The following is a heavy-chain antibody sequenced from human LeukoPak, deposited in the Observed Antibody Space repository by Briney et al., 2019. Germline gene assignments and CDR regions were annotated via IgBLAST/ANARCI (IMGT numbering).Heavy chain of an antibody. D-gene: IGHD6-13*01. Sequence: GGSLRLSCAASGFTFDDYAMHWVRQAPGKGLEWVSGISWNSGSIGYADSVKGRFTISRDNAKNSLYLQMNSLRAEDMALYYCAKGPPAAAVYYFDYWGQGTLVTVSS. CDR3: AKGPPAAAVYYFDY. V-gene: IGHV3-9*03. J-gene: IGHJ4*02. CDR1: GFTFDDYA. CDR2: ISWNSGSI.